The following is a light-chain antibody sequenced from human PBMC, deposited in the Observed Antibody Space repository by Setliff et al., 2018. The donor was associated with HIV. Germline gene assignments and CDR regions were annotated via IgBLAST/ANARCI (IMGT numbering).Light chain of an antibody. CDR1: SSNIGSNN. CDR3: SSYTSNNSGV. V-gene: IGLV1-44*01. J-gene: IGLJ1*01. CDR2: NNN. Sequence: QSVLTQPPSASGTPGQRVTISCSGSSSNIGSNNVDWYQQLPGTAPKLLVYNNNERPSGVPDRFSGSKSGTSASLAISGLQSEDEADYYCSSYTSNNSGVFGTGTKVTVL.